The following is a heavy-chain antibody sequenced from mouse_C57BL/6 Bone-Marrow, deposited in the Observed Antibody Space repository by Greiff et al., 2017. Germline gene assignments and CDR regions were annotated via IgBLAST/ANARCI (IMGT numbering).Heavy chain of an antibody. V-gene: IGHV3-6*01. CDR2: ISYDGSN. J-gene: IGHJ3*01. D-gene: IGHD2-1*01. CDR1: GYSITSGYY. Sequence: EVQLQQSGPGLVKPSQSLSLTCSVTGYSITSGYYWNWIRQFPGNKLEWMGYISYDGSNNYNPSLKNRISITRDTSKNQFFLKLNSVTTEDTATYYCAREGNYGPAWFAYWGQGTLVTVAA. CDR3: AREGNYGPAWFAY.